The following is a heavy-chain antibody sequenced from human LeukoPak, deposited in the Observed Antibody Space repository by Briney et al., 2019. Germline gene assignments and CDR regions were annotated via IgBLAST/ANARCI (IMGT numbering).Heavy chain of an antibody. Sequence: ASVKVSCKASGYTFTDYYMHWLRQAAGQGPEWMGWMHPNSGGTNYAQKFQGRVTMTRDTSISTAYMDLSSLRSDDTAVYYCARHTTIFGVAIIDIWGQGTMVTVSP. V-gene: IGHV1-2*02. CDR2: MHPNSGGT. J-gene: IGHJ3*02. CDR1: GYTFTDYY. D-gene: IGHD3-3*01. CDR3: ARHTTIFGVAIIDI.